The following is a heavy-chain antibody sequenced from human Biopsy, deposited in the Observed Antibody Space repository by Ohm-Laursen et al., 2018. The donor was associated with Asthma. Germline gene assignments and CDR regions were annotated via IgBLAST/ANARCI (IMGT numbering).Heavy chain of an antibody. J-gene: IGHJ4*02. D-gene: IGHD2-15*01. CDR1: GGTFNTYV. V-gene: IGHV1-69*13. CDR3: ARKAGSCSSRTCYSLDF. Sequence: SVKASCKSLGGTFNTYVTGCARQAPGPGLGWLVGITSVFGTTTYPQKFQDRVTITADDSTSTVYMELSSQRSEDTAVDYCARKAGSCSSRTCYSLDFWGQGTLVTVSS. CDR2: ITSVFGTT.